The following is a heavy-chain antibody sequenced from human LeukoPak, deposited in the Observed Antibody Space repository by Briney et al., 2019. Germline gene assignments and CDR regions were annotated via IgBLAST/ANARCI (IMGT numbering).Heavy chain of an antibody. CDR1: GYTFTTHD. V-gene: IGHV1-8*01. D-gene: IGHD7-27*01. CDR3: VRTPPNWGFDY. Sequence: ASVTVSCKASGYTFTTHDINWVRQATGQGLEWLGWMSPNSGDTGYAQKFQGRVTMASDSSISTAYMELSSLRSEDTAIYYCVRTPPNWGFDYWGQGTLVTVSS. J-gene: IGHJ4*02. CDR2: MSPNSGDT.